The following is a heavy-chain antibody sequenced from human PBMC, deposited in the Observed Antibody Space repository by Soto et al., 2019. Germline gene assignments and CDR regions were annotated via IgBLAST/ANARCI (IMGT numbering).Heavy chain of an antibody. J-gene: IGHJ4*02. CDR3: ARVYCSGGSCYGIDY. V-gene: IGHV1-46*01. CDR1: GDTFTSYY. Sequence: QVQLVQSGAEVKKPGASVKISCKASGDTFTSYYMHWVRQAPGQGLEWMGIINPSGCTSYAQKFQGRVTMTRDTSTSTVYMELSSLRSEDTAVYYCARVYCSGGSCYGIDYWGQGTLVTVSS. D-gene: IGHD2-15*01. CDR2: INPSGCT.